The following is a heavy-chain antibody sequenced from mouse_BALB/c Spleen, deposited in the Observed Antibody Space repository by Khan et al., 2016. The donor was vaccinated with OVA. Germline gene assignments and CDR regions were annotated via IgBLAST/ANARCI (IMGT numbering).Heavy chain of an antibody. CDR1: GYSITSEYA. Sequence: VQLKESGPGLVKPSQSLSLTCTVTGYSITSEYAWNWIRHFPGNKLEWMGYINYSGNTRYNPSLKSRISITRDTSKNQFFLQLNSVTTEDTATYYCTRKDYYDYDPFPYWGHGTLVTVSA. J-gene: IGHJ3*01. V-gene: IGHV3-2*02. D-gene: IGHD2-4*01. CDR2: INYSGNT. CDR3: TRKDYYDYDPFPY.